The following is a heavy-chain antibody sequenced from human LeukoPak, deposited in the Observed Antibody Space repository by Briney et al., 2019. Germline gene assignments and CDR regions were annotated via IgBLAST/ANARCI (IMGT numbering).Heavy chain of an antibody. J-gene: IGHJ4*02. CDR3: ARDLELRYFDCPDY. CDR1: GFTFSNYA. CDR2: ISYDGSNK. Sequence: PGRSLRLSCAASGFTFSNYAMHWVRQAPGKGLEWVAVISYDGSNKYYADSVKGRFTISRDNSKNTLYLQMNSLRAEDTAVCYCARDLELRYFDCPDYWGQGTLVTVSS. D-gene: IGHD3-9*01. V-gene: IGHV3-30-3*01.